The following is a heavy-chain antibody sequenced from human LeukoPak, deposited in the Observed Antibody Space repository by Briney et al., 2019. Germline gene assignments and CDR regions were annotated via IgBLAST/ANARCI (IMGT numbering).Heavy chain of an antibody. J-gene: IGHJ4*02. CDR2: IFGSGRTT. CDR3: VREGRGIVGASAY. Sequence: GGSLRLSCEASGFTFISYFMSWVRQAPGKGLEWVASIFGSGRTTKYADAVKGRFTISRDNSKNSLYLQMSSLIVDDTAVYYCVREGRGIVGASAYWGRGTLVAVSS. V-gene: IGHV3-23*01. CDR1: GFTFISYF. D-gene: IGHD1-26*01.